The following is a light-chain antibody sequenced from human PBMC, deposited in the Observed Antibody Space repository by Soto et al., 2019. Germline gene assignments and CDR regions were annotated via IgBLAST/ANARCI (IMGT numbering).Light chain of an antibody. Sequence: QAVVTQPPSVSGAPGQRVTISCTGTNSNIGAGYDVHWYQQFPGTAPKLVIFGTSNRPSGVPDRFSASRSGTSASLVISGLQAEDEADFYCQSYDDSLSGVLFGGGTKLTVL. J-gene: IGLJ2*01. V-gene: IGLV1-40*01. CDR2: GTS. CDR1: NSNIGAGYD. CDR3: QSYDDSLSGVL.